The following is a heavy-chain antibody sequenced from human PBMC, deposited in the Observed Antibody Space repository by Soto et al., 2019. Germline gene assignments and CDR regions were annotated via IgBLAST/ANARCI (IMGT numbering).Heavy chain of an antibody. CDR1: GFTIDDYA. Sequence: EVQLVESGGGLVQPGRSLRLSCAASGFTIDDYAMHWVRQAPGKGLEWVSGISWNSGSIGYADSVKGRFTISRDNAKNSLYLQMNSLRAEDTALYYCAKDIYDYIWGSYRFGAFDIWGQGTMVTVSS. CDR3: AKDIYDYIWGSYRFGAFDI. D-gene: IGHD3-16*02. V-gene: IGHV3-9*01. CDR2: ISWNSGSI. J-gene: IGHJ3*02.